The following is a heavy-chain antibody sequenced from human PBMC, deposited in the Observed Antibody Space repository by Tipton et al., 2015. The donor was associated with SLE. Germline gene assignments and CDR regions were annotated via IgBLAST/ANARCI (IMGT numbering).Heavy chain of an antibody. Sequence: QLVQSGAEVKKPGASVKVSCKTSGYTFTDYYVHWMRQAPGQGLEWMGWINPNSGDTSYPQKFQGRVTVTRDTSISTAYMELSRLKSDDTAVYYCAREVSCSGNICSYFDSWGQGTPVTVSS. CDR2: INPNSGDT. D-gene: IGHD2-15*01. CDR3: AREVSCSGNICSYFDS. V-gene: IGHV1-2*02. CDR1: GYTFTDYY. J-gene: IGHJ4*02.